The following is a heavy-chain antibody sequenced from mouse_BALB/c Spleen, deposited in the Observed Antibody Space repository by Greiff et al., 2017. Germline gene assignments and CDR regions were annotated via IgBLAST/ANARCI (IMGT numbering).Heavy chain of an antibody. CDR2: ISTYYGNT. D-gene: IGHD2-4*01. CDR3: ARRGDYDGFAY. V-gene: IGHV1-67*01. J-gene: IGHJ3*01. Sequence: QVQLKESGPELVRPGVSVKISCKGSGYTFTDYAMHWVKQSHAKSLEWIGVISTYYGNTNYNQKFKGKATMTVDKSSSTAYMELARLTSEDSAIYYCARRGDYDGFAYWGQGTLVTVSA. CDR1: GYTFTDYA.